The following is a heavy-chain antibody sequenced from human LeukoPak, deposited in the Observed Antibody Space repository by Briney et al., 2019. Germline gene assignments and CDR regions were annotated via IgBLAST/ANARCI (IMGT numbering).Heavy chain of an antibody. V-gene: IGHV3-33*06. Sequence: GGSLRLSCAASGFTFGNYGMHWVRQAPAKGLEWVAVVWYDGSKTHYGDFVRGRFTVSRGISKNTLYLEMNSLRAEDTAVYYCAKDVVSGCSGHDCWAHFDSWGQGTLVTVSS. CDR1: GFTFGNYG. CDR3: AKDVVSGCSGHDCWAHFDS. D-gene: IGHD2-21*02. CDR2: VWYDGSKT. J-gene: IGHJ4*02.